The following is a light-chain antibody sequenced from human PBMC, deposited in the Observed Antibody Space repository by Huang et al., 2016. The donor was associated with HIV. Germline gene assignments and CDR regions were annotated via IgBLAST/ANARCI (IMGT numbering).Light chain of an antibody. Sequence: EIVWTLSPGTLSLSPGARATISCRANQTVTRRSLAWYQQRPGQAPRLLSAGASSRATGIPDRFSGSGSGTDVALTISGLEPEDFVIYYCHQYGRSPPTFGRGTKLEIK. CDR2: GAS. J-gene: IGKJ2*01. CDR3: HQYGRSPPT. CDR1: QTVTRRS. V-gene: IGKV3-20*01.